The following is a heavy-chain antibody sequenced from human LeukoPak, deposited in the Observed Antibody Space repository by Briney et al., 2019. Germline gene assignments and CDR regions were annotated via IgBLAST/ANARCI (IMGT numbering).Heavy chain of an antibody. Sequence: PGGSLGLSCAASGFTFSSYWMSWVRQAPGKGLEWVANMKYDGSEKYYVDSVKGRFTISRDNGKNSLYLQMNSLRAEDTAVYYCARDIEAAGLFLDYWGQGTLVTVSS. D-gene: IGHD6-13*01. V-gene: IGHV3-7*01. J-gene: IGHJ4*02. CDR2: MKYDGSEK. CDR1: GFTFSSYW. CDR3: ARDIEAAGLFLDY.